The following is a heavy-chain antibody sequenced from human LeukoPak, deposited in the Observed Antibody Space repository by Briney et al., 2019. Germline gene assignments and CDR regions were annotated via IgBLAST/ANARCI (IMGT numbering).Heavy chain of an antibody. CDR3: ARCHWGEQQLCSR. Sequence: SVKVSCKASGGTFSSYAISWVRQAPGQELEWMGGIIPIFGTANYAQKFQGRVTITADESTSTAYMELSSLRSEDTAVYYCARCHWGEQQLCSRWGQGTLVTVSS. CDR2: IIPIFGTA. V-gene: IGHV1-69*13. CDR1: GGTFSSYA. D-gene: IGHD6-13*01. J-gene: IGHJ4*02.